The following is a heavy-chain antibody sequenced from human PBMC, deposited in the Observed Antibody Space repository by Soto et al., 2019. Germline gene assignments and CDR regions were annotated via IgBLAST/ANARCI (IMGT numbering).Heavy chain of an antibody. CDR1: GGTFSSYA. V-gene: IGHV1-69*12. CDR2: IIPIFGTA. Sequence: QVQLVQSGAEVQKPGSSVKVSCKASGGTFSSYAISWVRQAPGQGLEWMGGIIPIFGTANYAQKFQGRVTITADESTSTAYMELSSLRSEDTAVYYCARELRYFDWSYYFDYWGQGTLVTVSS. D-gene: IGHD3-9*01. J-gene: IGHJ4*02. CDR3: ARELRYFDWSYYFDY.